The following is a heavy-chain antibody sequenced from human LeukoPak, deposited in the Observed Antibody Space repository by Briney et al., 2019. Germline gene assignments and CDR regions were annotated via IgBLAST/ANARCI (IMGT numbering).Heavy chain of an antibody. CDR1: GLTFSSYA. J-gene: IGHJ4*02. CDR2: ISGSGGST. D-gene: IGHD3-22*01. V-gene: IGHV3-23*01. CDR3: AKGGATYYYDSSGYNLFDY. Sequence: GGSLRLSCAASGLTFSSYAMSWVRQAPGKGLEWVSAISGSGGSTYYADSVKGRFTISRDNSKNTLYLQMNSLRAEDTAVYYCAKGGATYYYDSSGYNLFDYWGQGTLVTVSS.